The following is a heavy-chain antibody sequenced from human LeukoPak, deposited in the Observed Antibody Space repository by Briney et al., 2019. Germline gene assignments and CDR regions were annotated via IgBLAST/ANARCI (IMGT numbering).Heavy chain of an antibody. CDR2: VWYDGNNK. D-gene: IGHD3-22*01. V-gene: IGHV3-33*01. J-gene: IGHJ4*02. CDR3: ARDHYDSSEFDY. Sequence: PGGSLRLSCAASGFTFSNFGMHWVRQAPGKGLDWVAIVWYDGNNKYYADSVKGRFTISRDNSKNTLYLQMNILRDEDTAVYYCARDHYDSSEFDYWGQGTLVTVSS. CDR1: GFTFSNFG.